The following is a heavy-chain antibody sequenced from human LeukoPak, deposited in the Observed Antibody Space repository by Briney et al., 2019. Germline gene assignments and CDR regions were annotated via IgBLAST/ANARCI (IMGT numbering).Heavy chain of an antibody. D-gene: IGHD6-13*01. Sequence: GGSLRLSRAASGFAFSSYAMSWVRQAPGKGLEWVSTISFSGGSTYYVDSVKGRFTLSRDNSKNTLYLQMNRLRGDDTAVYYCARLGSSAAGTNYFDYWGQGTLVTVSS. CDR2: ISFSGGST. V-gene: IGHV3-23*01. J-gene: IGHJ4*02. CDR3: ARLGSSAAGTNYFDY. CDR1: GFAFSSYA.